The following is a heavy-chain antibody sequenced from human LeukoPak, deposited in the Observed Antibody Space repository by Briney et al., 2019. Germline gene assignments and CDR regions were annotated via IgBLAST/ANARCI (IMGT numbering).Heavy chain of an antibody. V-gene: IGHV4-59*08. D-gene: IGHD2-2*01. CDR2: IYYSGST. J-gene: IGHJ5*02. Sequence: KPSETLSLTCTVSGGSISSFYWSWIRQPPGKGLEWIGNIYYSGSTNYNPSLKSRVTISVDTSKNQFSLKLSSVTAADTAVYYCARGWDSVVGPAVRGNWFDPWGQGTLVTVSS. CDR1: GGSISSFY. CDR3: ARGWDSVVGPAVRGNWFDP.